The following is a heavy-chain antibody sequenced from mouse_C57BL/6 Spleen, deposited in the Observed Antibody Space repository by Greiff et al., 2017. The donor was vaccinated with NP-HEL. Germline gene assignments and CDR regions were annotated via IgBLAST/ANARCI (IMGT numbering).Heavy chain of an antibody. CDR2: IDPSDSYT. V-gene: IGHV1-69*01. D-gene: IGHD2-3*01. J-gene: IGHJ2*01. CDR1: GYTFTSYW. Sequence: QVQLQQPGAELVMPGASVKLSCKASGYTFTSYWMHWVKQRPGQGLEWIGEIDPSDSYTNYNQKFKGKSTLTVDKSSSTAYMQLSSLTSEDSAVYYCARKDDGYYYFDYWGQGTTLTVSS. CDR3: ARKDDGYYYFDY.